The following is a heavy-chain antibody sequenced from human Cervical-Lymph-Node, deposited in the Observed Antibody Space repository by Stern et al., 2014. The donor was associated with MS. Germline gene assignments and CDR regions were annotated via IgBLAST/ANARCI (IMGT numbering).Heavy chain of an antibody. J-gene: IGHJ4*02. Sequence: EVQLVESGGGLVQPGGSLRLSCAASGFTFSNYWMHWVRQPPGKGPVWIARVDNAGRGTYYADAVKVRFTISRYNAKNALYLQMTSLRAEDTAVYYCGRDPLHYLVDFCGQGALVTVSS. CDR2: VDNAGRGT. V-gene: IGHV3-74*01. D-gene: IGHD3-10*01. CDR3: GRDPLHYLVDF. CDR1: GFTFSNYW.